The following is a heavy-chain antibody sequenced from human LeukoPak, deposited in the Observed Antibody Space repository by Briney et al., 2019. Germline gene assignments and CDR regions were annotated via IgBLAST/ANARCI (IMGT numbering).Heavy chain of an antibody. J-gene: IGHJ4*02. CDR2: IYSGGST. V-gene: IGHV3-53*01. Sequence: GGSLRLSCAASGFTVSSNYMSWVRQAPGKGLEWVSVIYSGGSTYYADSVKGRFTISRDNSKNTLYLQMNSLRAEDTAVYYCAKDLTDRYFDYWGQGTLVTVSS. CDR1: GFTVSSNY. D-gene: IGHD1-14*01. CDR3: AKDLTDRYFDY.